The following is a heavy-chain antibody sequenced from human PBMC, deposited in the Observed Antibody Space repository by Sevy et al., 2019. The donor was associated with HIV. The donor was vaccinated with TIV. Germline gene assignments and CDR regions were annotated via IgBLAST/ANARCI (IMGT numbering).Heavy chain of an antibody. D-gene: IGHD6-13*01. CDR1: GFTFSRYG. V-gene: IGHV3-33*06. CDR3: AKGIAASGYYFDS. CDR2: IWYDGDNK. J-gene: IGHJ4*02. Sequence: GGSLRLSCAASGFTFSRYGVHWVRQTPGKGMEWVAGIWYDGDNKDYSDYGKGRFTISRDNSKNTVYLHMSSLRVEDTATYYCAKGIAASGYYFDSWGQGTLVTVSS.